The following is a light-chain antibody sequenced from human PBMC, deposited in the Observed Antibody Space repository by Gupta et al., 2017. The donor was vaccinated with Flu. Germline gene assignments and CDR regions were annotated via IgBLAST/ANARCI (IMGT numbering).Light chain of an antibody. Sequence: EIVLAQSPATLCLSPGERATLSCRASQSVGTFLAWYQQKPGQAPRLLIFDASKRATGIPSRFSGSGSGTDFTLTISSLEPEDFALYYCQQRSDWPTFGQGTKMEIK. CDR2: DAS. CDR1: QSVGTF. J-gene: IGKJ1*01. CDR3: QQRSDWPT. V-gene: IGKV3-11*01.